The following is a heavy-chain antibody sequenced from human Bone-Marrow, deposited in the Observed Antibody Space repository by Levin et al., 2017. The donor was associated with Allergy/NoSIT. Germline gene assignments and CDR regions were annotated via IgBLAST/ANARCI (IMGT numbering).Heavy chain of an antibody. Sequence: PGGSLRLSCAASGFTFSSYAMYWLRQAPGKGLEWVALIAYDGGKKKFADSVKGRFTISRDNSNNILYLHMSSLKTEDTAVYYCAKAEVAFDFWGQGTLVTVSS. CDR2: IAYDGGKK. V-gene: IGHV3-30*18. J-gene: IGHJ4*02. CDR3: AKAEVAFDF. CDR1: GFTFSSYA. D-gene: IGHD2-15*01.